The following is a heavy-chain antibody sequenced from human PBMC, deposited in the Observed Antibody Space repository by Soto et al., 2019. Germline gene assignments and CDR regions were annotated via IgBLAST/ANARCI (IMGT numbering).Heavy chain of an antibody. J-gene: IGHJ6*02. CDR2: IYYSGST. Sequence: SETLSLTCTVSGGSISSYYWSWIRQPPGKGLEWIGYIYYSGSTTYQPSLKSRVTISVNRSQNQFSLELTSVTAADTAVYFCARDLRGAGTSGYYGMDVWGQGTTVTVSS. CDR1: GGSISSYY. D-gene: IGHD6-19*01. CDR3: ARDLRGAGTSGYYGMDV. V-gene: IGHV4-59*01.